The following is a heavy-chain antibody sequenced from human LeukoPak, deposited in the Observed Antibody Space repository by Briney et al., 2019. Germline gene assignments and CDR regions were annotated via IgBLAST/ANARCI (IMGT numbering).Heavy chain of an antibody. CDR3: ATTYYGSGSFPY. CDR1: GFTFSSYE. CDR2: ISRSSSYI. V-gene: IGHV3-21*01. Sequence: GSLRLSCAASGFTFSSYEMNWVRQAPGKGLEWVSSISRSSSYIYYADSVKGRFTISRDNAKNSLYLQMNSLRAEDTAVYYCATTYYGSGSFPYWGQGTLVTVSS. J-gene: IGHJ4*02. D-gene: IGHD3-10*01.